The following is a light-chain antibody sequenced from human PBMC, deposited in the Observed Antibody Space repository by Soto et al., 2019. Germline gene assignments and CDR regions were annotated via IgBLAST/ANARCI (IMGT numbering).Light chain of an antibody. CDR1: QSISSW. J-gene: IGKJ1*01. V-gene: IGKV1-5*03. CDR2: KAS. Sequence: IKMYQSLSTVSASVGDRVTITCRASQSISSWLAWYQQKQEKATKPMIYKASSLESGVPSRFSGSVSGTEFTLTICSLQPDDFATDNCEVYNSYLWTSG. CDR3: EVYNSYLWT.